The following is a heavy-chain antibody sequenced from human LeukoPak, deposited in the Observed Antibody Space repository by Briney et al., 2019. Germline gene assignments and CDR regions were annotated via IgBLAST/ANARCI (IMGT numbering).Heavy chain of an antibody. D-gene: IGHD2-15*01. CDR1: GGSISSYY. CDR2: IYTSGST. CDR3: ARVDQRAAYFDY. Sequence: PSETLSLTCTVSGGSISSYYWSWIRQPAGKGLEWIGRIYTSGSTGYNPSLKSRVTMSVDTSKNQFCLKLSSVTATDTAVYDCARVDQRAAYFDYWGQGTLVTVSS. V-gene: IGHV4-4*07. J-gene: IGHJ4*02.